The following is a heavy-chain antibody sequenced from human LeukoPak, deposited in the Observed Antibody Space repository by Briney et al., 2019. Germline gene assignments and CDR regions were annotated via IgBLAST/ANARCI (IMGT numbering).Heavy chain of an antibody. CDR3: ARDRALAQFDY. Sequence: PGGSLRLSCAVSGLTINANYMSWVRQAPGKGLEWVSVLYSAGGTYYADFVRGRFIISRDNSRNTLYLQMNSLTVEDTAVYFCARDRALAQFDYWGQGTLVTVSS. D-gene: IGHD1-1*01. V-gene: IGHV3-53*01. J-gene: IGHJ4*02. CDR1: GLTINANY. CDR2: LYSAGGT.